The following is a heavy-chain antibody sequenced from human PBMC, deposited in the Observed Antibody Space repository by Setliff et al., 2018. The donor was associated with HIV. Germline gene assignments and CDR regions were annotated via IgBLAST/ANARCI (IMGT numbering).Heavy chain of an antibody. Sequence: TLALTCTVSGGSISSGDYYWSWIRQHPRKGLEWIGYIYYTGSTYYNPSLKSRVTISVDTSKNQFSLKLSSVTAADTAVYYCARAPFYYCSGSYQTFDYWGQGTLVTVSS. CDR3: ARAPFYYCSGSYQTFDY. CDR1: GGSISSGDYY. J-gene: IGHJ4*02. V-gene: IGHV4-31*03. D-gene: IGHD3-10*01. CDR2: IYYTGST.